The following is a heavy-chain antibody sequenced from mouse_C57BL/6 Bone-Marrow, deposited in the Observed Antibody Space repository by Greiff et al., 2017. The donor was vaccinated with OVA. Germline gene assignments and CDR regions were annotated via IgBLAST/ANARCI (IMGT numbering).Heavy chain of an antibody. CDR2: IYPGGGYT. V-gene: IGHV1-63*01. CDR1: GYTFTNYW. J-gene: IGHJ3*01. Sequence: QVQLQQSGAELVRPGTSVKMSCKASGYTFTNYWIGWAKQRPGHGLEWIGDIYPGGGYTNYNEKFKGKATLTADKSSSTAYMQLSSLTSEDSAVYFCARWGAIPGFAYWGQGTLVTVSA. D-gene: IGHD3-1*01. CDR3: ARWGAIPGFAY.